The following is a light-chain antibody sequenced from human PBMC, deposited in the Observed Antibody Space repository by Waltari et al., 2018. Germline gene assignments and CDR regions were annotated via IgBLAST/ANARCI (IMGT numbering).Light chain of an antibody. J-gene: IGKJ2*01. CDR2: DAS. CDR1: QSVSSY. Sequence: EIVLTQSPATLSLSPGERATLSCRASQSVSSYLAWYQQKPGQAPRLLIYDASNRATGIPARVSGSGSGTDFTLTISSLEPEDFAVYYCQQRSNWPPRYTFGQGTKLEI. V-gene: IGKV3-11*01. CDR3: QQRSNWPPRYT.